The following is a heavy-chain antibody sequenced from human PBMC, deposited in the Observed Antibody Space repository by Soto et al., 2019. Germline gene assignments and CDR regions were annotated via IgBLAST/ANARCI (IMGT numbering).Heavy chain of an antibody. J-gene: IGHJ6*02. Sequence: PGESLNISCKGSGYTVASYWIAWVRQMPGKGLEWMGSIYPNDFDTKYSPSFQGQVTISADKSISTAYLQWDSLKASDTAMYYCARQSATSPTYHYYEMDVWGQGTLVTVSS. CDR2: IYPNDFDT. CDR3: ARQSATSPTYHYYEMDV. CDR1: GYTVASYW. V-gene: IGHV5-51*01. D-gene: IGHD1-1*01.